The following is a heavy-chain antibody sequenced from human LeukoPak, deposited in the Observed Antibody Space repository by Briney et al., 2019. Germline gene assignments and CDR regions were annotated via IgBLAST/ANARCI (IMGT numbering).Heavy chain of an antibody. V-gene: IGHV4-30-4*01. CDR2: IYYSGST. CDR3: ARISIVGAQADP. CDR1: GGSFSGYY. D-gene: IGHD1-26*01. Sequence: PSETLSLTCAVYGGSFSGYYWSWIRQPPGKGLEWIGYIYYSGSTYYNPSLKSRVTISVDTSKNQFSLKLSSVTAADTAVYYCARISIVGAQADPWGQGTLVTVSS. J-gene: IGHJ5*02.